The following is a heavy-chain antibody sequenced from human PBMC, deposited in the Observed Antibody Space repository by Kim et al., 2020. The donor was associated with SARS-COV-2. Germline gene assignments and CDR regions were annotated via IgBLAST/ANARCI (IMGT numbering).Heavy chain of an antibody. V-gene: IGHV4-34*01. D-gene: IGHD6-13*01. CDR3: ARGQSSLQLVRSGYYFDY. J-gene: IGHJ4*02. Sequence: KSRVTISVDTSKNQFSLKLSSVTAAETAVYYCARGQSSLQLVRSGYYFDYWGQGTLVTVSS.